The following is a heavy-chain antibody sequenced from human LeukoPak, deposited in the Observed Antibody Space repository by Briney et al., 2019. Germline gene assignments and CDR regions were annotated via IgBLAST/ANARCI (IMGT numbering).Heavy chain of an antibody. CDR2: IYNIGNI. CDR3: ARGPTYGSAEPIDY. CDR1: GGSISSSSYY. Sequence: PSETLSLTCTVSGGSISSSSYYWSWIRQPAGKGLEWIGRIYNIGNINYNPSLKSRVTMSVDTSKNQFSLKLSSVTAADTAVYYCARGPTYGSAEPIDYWGQGTLVTVSS. V-gene: IGHV4-61*02. D-gene: IGHD3-10*01. J-gene: IGHJ4*02.